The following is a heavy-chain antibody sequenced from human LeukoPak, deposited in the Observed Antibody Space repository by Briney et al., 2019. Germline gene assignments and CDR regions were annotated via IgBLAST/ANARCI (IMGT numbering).Heavy chain of an antibody. D-gene: IGHD5-18*01. V-gene: IGHV3-21*01. CDR2: ISSSSSYI. J-gene: IGHJ4*02. Sequence: GGSLRLSCAASGFTFSSYSMNWVRQAPGKGLEWVSSISSSSSYIYYADSVEGRFTISRDNAKNSLYLQMNSLRAEDTAVYYCARDFLSEYSQRPIDYWGQGTLVTVSS. CDR1: GFTFSSYS. CDR3: ARDFLSEYSQRPIDY.